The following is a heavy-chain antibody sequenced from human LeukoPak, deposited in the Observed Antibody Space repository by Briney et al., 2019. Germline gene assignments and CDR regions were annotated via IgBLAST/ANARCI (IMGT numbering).Heavy chain of an antibody. CDR1: GFTFSSYA. J-gene: IGHJ4*02. V-gene: IGHV3-30*04. Sequence: GGSLRLSWAASGFTFSSYAMHWVRQAPAKGLEWVAVISYDGSNKYYADSVKGRFTISRDNSKNTLYLQMNSLRAEDTAVYYCARASSRYCSSTSCYGCDYWGQGTLVTVSS. CDR3: ARASSRYCSSTSCYGCDY. D-gene: IGHD2-2*01. CDR2: ISYDGSNK.